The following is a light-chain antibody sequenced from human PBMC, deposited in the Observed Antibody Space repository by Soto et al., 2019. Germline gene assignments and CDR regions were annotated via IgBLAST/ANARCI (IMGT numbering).Light chain of an antibody. V-gene: IGKV3-20*01. CDR3: QQCGSSPWT. J-gene: IGKJ1*01. CDR2: AAS. CDR1: QSVSSWF. Sequence: DIVLTQSPGTLSLSAGERATLSCRASQSVSSWFLAWYQQKPGQAHRLLINAASSRATGIPYRFSGGGSGTDFTLTISRLQPEDFAVYYCQQCGSSPWTFGQGTKVEIK.